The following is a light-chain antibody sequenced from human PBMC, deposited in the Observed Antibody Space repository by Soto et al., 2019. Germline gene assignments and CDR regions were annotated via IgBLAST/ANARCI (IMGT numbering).Light chain of an antibody. J-gene: IGLJ1*01. CDR1: SSDVGGYNY. Sequence: QSALTQPASVSGSPGQSITIPCTGTSSDVGGYNYVSWYQQHPGKAPKLMIYEVSNRPSGVSNRFSGSKPGNTASLTISGLQAEDEADYYCSSYTSSSTLVFGTGTKVTVL. CDR3: SSYTSSSTLV. V-gene: IGLV2-14*01. CDR2: EVS.